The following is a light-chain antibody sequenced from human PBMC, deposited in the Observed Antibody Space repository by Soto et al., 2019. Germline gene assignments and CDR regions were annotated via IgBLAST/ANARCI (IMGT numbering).Light chain of an antibody. Sequence: DIQMTQSPSTLSASVGDRVTITCRASQSISSWLAWYQQKPGKAPKLLIYDASSLESGVPSRFSGSGSGTEFTLTIRSLKPDDFATYFCQQYNSYSRTFGQGTKVEIK. CDR2: DAS. J-gene: IGKJ1*01. CDR3: QQYNSYSRT. V-gene: IGKV1-5*01. CDR1: QSISSW.